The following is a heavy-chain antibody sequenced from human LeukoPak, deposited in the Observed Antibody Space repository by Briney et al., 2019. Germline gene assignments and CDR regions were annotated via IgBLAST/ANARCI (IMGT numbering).Heavy chain of an antibody. J-gene: IGHJ3*02. CDR3: ARGDWELRYAFDI. CDR2: IYHSGST. D-gene: IGHD1-26*01. Sequence: SETLSLTCAVSGGSISSGGYSWSWIRQPPGKGLEWIGYIYHSGSTYYNPSLKSRVTISVDRSKNQFSLKLSSVTAADTAVYYCARGDWELRYAFDIWGQGTMVTVSS. V-gene: IGHV4-30-2*01. CDR1: GGSISSGGYS.